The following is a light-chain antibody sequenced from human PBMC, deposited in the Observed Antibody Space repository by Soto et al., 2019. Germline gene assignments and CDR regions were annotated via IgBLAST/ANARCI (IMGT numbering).Light chain of an antibody. J-gene: IGKJ4*01. V-gene: IGKV3-15*01. CDR1: ESVKTN. Sequence: EIVMTQSPATLSVSPGETATLSCRASESVKTNLDWYQQKPGQAPRLLIYGAFTRAAGIPFRFSGSASGTEFTLTISSLQSEDFAVYYCHQYDRWPLSLGGGTKVEIK. CDR3: HQYDRWPLS. CDR2: GAF.